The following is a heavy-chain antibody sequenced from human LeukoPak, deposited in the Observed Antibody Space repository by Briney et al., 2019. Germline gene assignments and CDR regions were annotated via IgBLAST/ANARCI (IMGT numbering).Heavy chain of an antibody. CDR2: IYYSGST. CDR3: ARVYYYGSGSYLDY. CDR1: GDSITSSSYY. D-gene: IGHD3-10*01. J-gene: IGHJ4*02. Sequence: PSETLSLTCTVSGDSITSSSYYWGWIRQPPGKGLEWIGSIYYSGSTYYNPSLKSRVTISVDTSKNQFSLKLSSVTAADTAVYYCARVYYYGSGSYLDYWGQGTLVTVSS. V-gene: IGHV4-39*07.